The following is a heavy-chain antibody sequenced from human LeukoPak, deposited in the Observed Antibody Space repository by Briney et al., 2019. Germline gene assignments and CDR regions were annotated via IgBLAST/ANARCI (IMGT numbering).Heavy chain of an antibody. CDR3: ARDRSGSYLNAFDI. CDR2: IDTSGNT. D-gene: IGHD1-26*01. V-gene: IGHV4-4*07. CDR1: GGSISIYR. J-gene: IGHJ3*02. Sequence: PSETLSLTCTLSGGSISIYRWSWIRQPAGKGLEWMGRIDTSGNTNYNPSLNGRVTMSVDTSKNQFSLKLSSVTAADTAVYYCARDRSGSYLNAFDIWGQGTMVTVSS.